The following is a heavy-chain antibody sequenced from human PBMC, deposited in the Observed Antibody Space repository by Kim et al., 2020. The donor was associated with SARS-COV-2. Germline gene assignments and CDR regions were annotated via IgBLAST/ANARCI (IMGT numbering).Heavy chain of an antibody. Sequence: SETLSLTCAVYGGSFSGYYWSWIRQPPGKGLEWIGEINHSGSTNYNPSLKSRVTISVDTSKNQFSLKLSSVTAADTAVYYCARNAFDWLLCPYFDYWGQGTLVTVSS. CDR2: INHSGST. CDR1: GGSFSGYY. CDR3: ARNAFDWLLCPYFDY. J-gene: IGHJ4*02. D-gene: IGHD3-9*01. V-gene: IGHV4-34*01.